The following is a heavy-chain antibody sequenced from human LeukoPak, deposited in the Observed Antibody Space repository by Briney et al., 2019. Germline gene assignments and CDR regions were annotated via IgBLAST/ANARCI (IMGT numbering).Heavy chain of an antibody. J-gene: IGHJ3*02. CDR1: GYSFTSYW. Sequence: GESLKSSCKGSGYSFTSYWIGWVHQMPGKGQEWMGIIYPGDSDTRYRPSFQGQVTISVDKSISTAYVQWSSLKASDSAMYYCARLESVRGLDIWGQGTMVTVSS. V-gene: IGHV5-51*07. D-gene: IGHD3-10*01. CDR2: IYPGDSDT. CDR3: ARLESVRGLDI.